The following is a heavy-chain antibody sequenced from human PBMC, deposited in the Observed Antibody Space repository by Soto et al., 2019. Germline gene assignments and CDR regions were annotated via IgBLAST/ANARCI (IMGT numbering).Heavy chain of an antibody. CDR1: GYTFTSYY. D-gene: IGHD2-2*01. CDR2: INTSGGST. V-gene: IGHV1-46*03. Sequence: ASVKVSCKASGYTFTSYYMHWVRQAPGQGLEWMGIINTSGGSTSYAQKFQGRVTMTRDTSTSTVYMELSSLRSEDTAVYYCASAYCSSTSCYLEKWFDPWGQGTLVTVSS. CDR3: ASAYCSSTSCYLEKWFDP. J-gene: IGHJ5*02.